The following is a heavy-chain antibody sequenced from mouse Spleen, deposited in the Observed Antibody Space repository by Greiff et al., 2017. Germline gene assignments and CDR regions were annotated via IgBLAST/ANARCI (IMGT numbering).Heavy chain of an antibody. J-gene: IGHJ2*01. CDR3: ARYHYYGSHYFDY. V-gene: IGHV1-77*01. CDR1: GYTFTDYY. Sequence: VKLQESGAELARPGASVKLSCKASGYTFTDYYINWVKQRTGQGLEWIGEIYPGSGNTYYNEKFKGKATLTADKSSSTAYMQLSSLTSEDSAVYFCARYHYYGSHYFDYWGQGTTLTVSS. D-gene: IGHD1-1*01. CDR2: IYPGSGNT.